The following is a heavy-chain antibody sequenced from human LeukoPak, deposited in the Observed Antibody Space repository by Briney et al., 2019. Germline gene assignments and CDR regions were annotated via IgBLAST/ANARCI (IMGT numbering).Heavy chain of an antibody. CDR2: ISYDGSRK. CDR1: GFTFSSYV. CDR3: AKPYYYDRSGSGVNHFDY. Sequence: PGRSLRLSCAASGFTFSSYVIHWVRQAPGKGLEWVSVISYDGSRKYYADSVKGRFTISRDNSKNTLYLQMNSLRAEDTAVYYCAKPYYYDRSGSGVNHFDYWGQGTLVTVSS. V-gene: IGHV3-30*18. D-gene: IGHD3-22*01. J-gene: IGHJ4*02.